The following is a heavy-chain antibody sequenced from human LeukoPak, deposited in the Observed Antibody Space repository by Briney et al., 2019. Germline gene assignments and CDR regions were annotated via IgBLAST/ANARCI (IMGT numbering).Heavy chain of an antibody. CDR2: IMLNSGSI. Sequence: PGRSLRLSCAASGFTFDDDAMQWVRQAPGKGREGVSGIMLNSGSIVYADSVKGRFTISRDNDKTSLYLQMNSLRAEDTALYYCAKGKAAGTAYYYYYGMAVWGQGTTVTVSS. CDR1: GFTFDDDA. J-gene: IGHJ6*02. CDR3: AKGKAAGTAYYYYYGMAV. V-gene: IGHV3-9*01. D-gene: IGHD6-13*01.